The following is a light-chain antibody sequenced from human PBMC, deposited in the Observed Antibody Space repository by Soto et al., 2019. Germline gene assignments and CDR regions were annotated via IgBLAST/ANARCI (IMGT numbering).Light chain of an antibody. CDR1: SSNIGSRY. CDR3: GTWDNSLRGGV. J-gene: IGLJ3*02. Sequence: QSVLTQTPSVSAVPGQTVTISCSGSSSNIGSRYVSWYQQVPGAAPKLVIYDNNKRASGIPDRFSASKSGTSATLDITGLQTGDEADYYCGTWDNSLRGGVFGGGTKVTVL. CDR2: DNN. V-gene: IGLV1-51*01.